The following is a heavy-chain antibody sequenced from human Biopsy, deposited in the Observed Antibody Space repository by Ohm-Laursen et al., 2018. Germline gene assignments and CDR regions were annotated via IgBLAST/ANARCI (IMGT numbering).Heavy chain of an antibody. CDR2: INSMLGTT. D-gene: IGHD1-1*01. J-gene: IGHJ4*02. CDR1: GGTFSSFG. V-gene: IGHV1-69*01. CDR3: AKRGVERGRPLAY. Sequence: SSVKVSCNASGGTFSSFGISWVRQAPGQGLEWMGEINSMLGTTNYAQTFQGRVTITADESTSTAYMEVSSLRSEDTAVYYCAKRGVERGRPLAYWGQGTLVTVSS.